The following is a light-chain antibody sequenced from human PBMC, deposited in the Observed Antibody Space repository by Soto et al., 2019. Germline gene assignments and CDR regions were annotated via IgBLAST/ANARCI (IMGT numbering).Light chain of an antibody. J-gene: IGKJ1*01. CDR3: QQFDSSVT. CDR1: QSVSSTF. CDR2: GES. Sequence: EIVLTQSPGSLSLSPGERATLSCRASQSVSSTFFAWYQQRPGQAPRLLRYGESSMVTGIPERFSGSGSGTDFTLTISRLEHEDFAVYYCQQFDSSVTFGQGTKVEIK. V-gene: IGKV3-20*01.